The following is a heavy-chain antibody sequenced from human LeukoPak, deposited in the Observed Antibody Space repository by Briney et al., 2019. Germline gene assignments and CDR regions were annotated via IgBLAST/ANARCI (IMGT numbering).Heavy chain of an antibody. CDR2: IGSSGGST. CDR3: AKDIQLST. CDR1: GFTFSSAA. J-gene: IGHJ3*01. D-gene: IGHD5-24*01. V-gene: IGHV3-23*01. Sequence: AGGSLRLSCAASGFTFSSAAMTGVRQAPGKGLEWVSLIGSSGGSTYYADSVKGRFTISRDNSKNTLSLQMNSLRVEDTAIYYCAKDIQLSTWGLGTMVTVSS.